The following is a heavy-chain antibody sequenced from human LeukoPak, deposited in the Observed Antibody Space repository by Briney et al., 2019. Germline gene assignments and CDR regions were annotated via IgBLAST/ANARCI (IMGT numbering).Heavy chain of an antibody. J-gene: IGHJ4*02. CDR3: ARGLAYNYDTSAYFLDY. V-gene: IGHV3-30*04. D-gene: IGHD3-22*01. Sequence: PGGSLRLSCVASGFTFSSYAIHWVRQAPGKGLEWVAAISHDGSNKFYADSVKGRFTISRDNSKNTLYLQMNSLRTEDTAVYYCARGLAYNYDTSAYFLDYWGQGTLVTVSS. CDR1: GFTFSSYA. CDR2: ISHDGSNK.